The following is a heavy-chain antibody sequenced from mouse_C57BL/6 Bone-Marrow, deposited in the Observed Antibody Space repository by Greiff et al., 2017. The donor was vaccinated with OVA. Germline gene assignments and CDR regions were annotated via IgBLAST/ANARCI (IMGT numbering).Heavy chain of an antibody. CDR1: GFTFSDYY. D-gene: IGHD2-3*01. V-gene: IGHV5-16*01. CDR3: ARDNDGYPYYAMDY. CDR2: INYDGSST. J-gene: IGHJ4*01. Sequence: EVKLVESEGGLVQPGSSMKLSCTASGFTFSDYYMALVRQVPEKGLEWVANINYDGSSTYYLDSLKSRFIISRDNAKNILYLQMSSLKSEDTATYYCARDNDGYPYYAMDYWGQGTSVTVSS.